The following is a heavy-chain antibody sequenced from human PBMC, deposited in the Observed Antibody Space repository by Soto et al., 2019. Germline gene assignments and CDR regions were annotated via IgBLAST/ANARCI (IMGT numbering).Heavy chain of an antibody. D-gene: IGHD2-8*01. V-gene: IGHV1-69*04. J-gene: IGHJ6*02. Sequence: QVQLVQSGSEVRTPGSTVKVSCKTSGGTLSSLAISWVRQAPGQVLEWVGTFIPDVAMSKYGQNFQGRVTITADPSTNTMFMELSGLRFADTAIYYCANGPDIYLYYGMDVWRQWTTLTVSS. CDR3: ANGPDIYLYYGMDV. CDR1: GGTLSSLA. CDR2: FIPDVAMS.